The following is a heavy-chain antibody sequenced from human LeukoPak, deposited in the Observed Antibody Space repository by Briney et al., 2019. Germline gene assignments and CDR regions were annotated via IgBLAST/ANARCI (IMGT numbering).Heavy chain of an antibody. J-gene: IGHJ4*02. Sequence: SETLSLTCTVSGGSISSSSYYWGWIRQPPGKGLEWIGSIYYSGSTYYNPSLKSRVTISVDTSKNQFSLKLSSVTAADTAVYYCARHARLPALLDYWGQGTLVTVSS. V-gene: IGHV4-39*01. CDR2: IYYSGST. D-gene: IGHD6-25*01. CDR1: GGSISSSSYY. CDR3: ARHARLPALLDY.